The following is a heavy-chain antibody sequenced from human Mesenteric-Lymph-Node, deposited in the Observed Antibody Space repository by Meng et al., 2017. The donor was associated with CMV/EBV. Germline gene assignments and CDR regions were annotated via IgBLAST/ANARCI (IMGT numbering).Heavy chain of an antibody. Sequence: GSLRLSCTVSGGSISSSNYYWGWIRQPPGKGLEWIANIHYTGRTYQNPSLKSRVIISVDTSKNQFSLNLTSVTAADTAMYYCARSGVLHYGMDVWGQGTTVTVSS. CDR2: IHYTGRT. CDR1: GGSISSSNYY. D-gene: IGHD1-1*01. CDR3: ARSGVLHYGMDV. V-gene: IGHV4-39*01. J-gene: IGHJ6*02.